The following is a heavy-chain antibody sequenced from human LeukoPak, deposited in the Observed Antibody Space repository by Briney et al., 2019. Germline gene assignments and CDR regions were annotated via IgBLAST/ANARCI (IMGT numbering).Heavy chain of an antibody. CDR1: GFTFSSHA. CDR3: AKDQKSSGWPGYYFDY. J-gene: IGHJ4*02. CDR2: ISGSGGST. D-gene: IGHD6-19*01. Sequence: PGGSLRLSCAASGFTFSSHAMSWVRQAPGKGLEWVSAISGSGGSTYYADSVRGRFTISRDNSKNTLYLQMNSLRAEDTAVYYCAKDQKSSGWPGYYFDYWGQGTLVTVSS. V-gene: IGHV3-23*01.